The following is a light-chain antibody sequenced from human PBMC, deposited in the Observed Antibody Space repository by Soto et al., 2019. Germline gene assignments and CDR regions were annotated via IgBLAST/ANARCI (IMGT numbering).Light chain of an antibody. CDR1: SSDXGAYKY. J-gene: IGLJ2*01. V-gene: IGLV2-14*01. CDR3: SSFTTSSTLVI. CDR2: DVR. Sequence: QSVLTQPASVSGSPGQSITISCTGTSSDXGAYKYVSWYQHHPGKVPKLIIYDVRNRPSGVSDRFSGSKFGNTASLSISGLRAEDEADYYCSSFTTSSTLVIFGGGTKLTVL.